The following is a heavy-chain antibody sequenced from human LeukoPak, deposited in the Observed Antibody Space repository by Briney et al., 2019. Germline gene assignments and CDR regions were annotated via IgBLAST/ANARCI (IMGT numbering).Heavy chain of an antibody. CDR3: AKELCSSTSCYTFDY. Sequence: GRSLRLSCAASGFTFSSYGMHWVRQAPGKGLEWVAVISYDGSNKYYADSVKGRFTISRGNSKNTLYLQMNSLRAEDTAVYYCAKELCSSTSCYTFDYWGQGTLVTVSS. CDR1: GFTFSSYG. D-gene: IGHD2-2*02. J-gene: IGHJ4*02. CDR2: ISYDGSNK. V-gene: IGHV3-30*18.